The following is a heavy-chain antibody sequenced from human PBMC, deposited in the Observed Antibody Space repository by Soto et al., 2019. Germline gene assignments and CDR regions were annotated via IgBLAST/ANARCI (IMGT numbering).Heavy chain of an antibody. CDR2: IRSKAHNYAT. V-gene: IGHV3-73*02. CDR3: TRPNEEMAFDF. J-gene: IGHJ4*02. CDR1: GFAFSGAA. Sequence: VRLVESGGDLVRSGGSLKVSCAASGFAFSGAAFHWVRQAPGKGLEWVGRIRSKAHNYATEYAASVKGRFTISRDDSRNTAYLQMNSLKVEDTAVYYCTRPNEEMAFDFWGQGTLVTVSS. D-gene: IGHD1-1*01.